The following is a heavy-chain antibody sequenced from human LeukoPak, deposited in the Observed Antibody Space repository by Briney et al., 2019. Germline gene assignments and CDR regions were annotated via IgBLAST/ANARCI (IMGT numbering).Heavy chain of an antibody. V-gene: IGHV3-23*01. J-gene: IGHJ4*02. CDR3: AKTTYYDFRSDYPEYYFDY. CDR2: ISGSGGST. D-gene: IGHD3-3*01. CDR1: GFTFSSYA. Sequence: PGGSLRLSCAASGFTFSSYAMSWVRLAPGKGLEWVSGISGSGGSTYYADSVKGRFTISRDNSKNTLYLQMNSLRAEDTAVYYCAKTTYYDFRSDYPEYYFDYWGQGTLVTVSS.